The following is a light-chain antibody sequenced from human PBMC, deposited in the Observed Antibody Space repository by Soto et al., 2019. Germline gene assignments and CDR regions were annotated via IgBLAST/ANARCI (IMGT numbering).Light chain of an antibody. J-gene: IGKJ5*01. Sequence: DIQMTQSPSSLSASVGDRVTIICQASQGISNHLNWYQQKPGKAPKLLIYDASNLETGVPSRFSGSGSGTEFTFTISSLQPEDIATYYCQQYDNFLAFGQGTRLEIK. CDR1: QGISNH. V-gene: IGKV1-33*01. CDR3: QQYDNFLA. CDR2: DAS.